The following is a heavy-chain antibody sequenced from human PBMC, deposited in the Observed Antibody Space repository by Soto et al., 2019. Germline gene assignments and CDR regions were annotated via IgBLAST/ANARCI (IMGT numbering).Heavy chain of an antibody. CDR2: IKQDGSEK. V-gene: IGHV3-7*01. CDR1: GFTFSSYW. Sequence: EVQLVESGGGLVQPGGSLRLSCAASGFTFSSYWMSWVRQAPGKGLEWVANIKQDGSEKYYVDSVKGRFTISRDNAKNSLYLQIQCLRAEVTANYYCARDAYPDWFYSQRYYYGMDVWGQGSTVTVSS. CDR3: ARDAYPDWFYSQRYYYGMDV. D-gene: IGHD3-9*01. J-gene: IGHJ6*02.